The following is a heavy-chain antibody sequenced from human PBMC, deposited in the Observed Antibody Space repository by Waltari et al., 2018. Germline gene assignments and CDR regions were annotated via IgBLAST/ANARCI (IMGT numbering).Heavy chain of an antibody. CDR3: ATLGATVVTPGADY. J-gene: IGHJ4*02. CDR2: FGPEEGKT. V-gene: IGHV1-24*01. D-gene: IGHD4-17*01. CDR1: GYTLTELS. Sequence: QVQLVQSGAEVKKPGASVKVSCKVSGYTLTELSMHWVRQAPGKGLEWMGGFGPEEGKTLSAHKFQGRVTMTEDTSTDTAYMELSSLRSEDTAVYYCATLGATVVTPGADYWGQGTLVTVSS.